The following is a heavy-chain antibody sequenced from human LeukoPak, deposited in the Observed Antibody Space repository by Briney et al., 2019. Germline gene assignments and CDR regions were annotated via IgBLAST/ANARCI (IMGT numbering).Heavy chain of an antibody. D-gene: IGHD3-10*01. CDR2: ISGSGGST. CDR1: GFTFSSYA. CDR3: ARTMVRGVIITEGGDDY. V-gene: IGHV3-23*01. Sequence: GGSLRLSCAAPGFTFSSYAMSWVRQAPGKGLEWVSAISGSGGSTYYADSVKGRFTISRDNSKNTLYLQMNSLRAEDTAVYYCARTMVRGVIITEGGDDYWGQGTLVTVSS. J-gene: IGHJ4*02.